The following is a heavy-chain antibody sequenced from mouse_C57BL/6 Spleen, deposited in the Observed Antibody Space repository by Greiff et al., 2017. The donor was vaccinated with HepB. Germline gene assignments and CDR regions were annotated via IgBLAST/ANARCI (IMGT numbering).Heavy chain of an antibody. J-gene: IGHJ4*01. CDR3: AAHDYGSSPYDAMDY. CDR1: GFNIKNTY. V-gene: IGHV14-3*01. D-gene: IGHD1-1*01. Sequence: VQLQQSVAELVRPGASVKLSCTASGFNIKNTYMHWVKQRPEQGLEWIGRIDPANGNTKYDPKFQGKATLTADTSSNTAYLQLSSLTSEDAAIYYCAAHDYGSSPYDAMDYWGQGTSVTVSS. CDR2: IDPANGNT.